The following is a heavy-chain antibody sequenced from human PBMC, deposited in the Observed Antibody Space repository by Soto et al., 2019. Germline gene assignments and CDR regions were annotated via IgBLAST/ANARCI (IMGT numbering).Heavy chain of an antibody. J-gene: IGHJ6*03. CDR1: GFTFSSYA. Sequence: GGSLRLSCAASGFTFSSYAMSWVRQAPGKGLEWVSAISGSGGSTYYADSVKGRFTISRDNSKNTLYLQMNSLRAEDTAVYYCAKDHGDYYYYYYMDVWGKGTTVTVSS. CDR2: ISGSGGST. V-gene: IGHV3-23*01. D-gene: IGHD3-10*01. CDR3: AKDHGDYYYYYYMDV.